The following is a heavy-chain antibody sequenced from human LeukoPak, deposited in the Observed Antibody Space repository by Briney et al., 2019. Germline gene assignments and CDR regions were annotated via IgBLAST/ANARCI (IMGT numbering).Heavy chain of an antibody. CDR3: AGAYSSSWYPPNYYYYGMDV. J-gene: IGHJ6*02. CDR2: INPNSGGT. CDR1: GYTFTSYG. V-gene: IGHV1-2*02. D-gene: IGHD6-13*01. Sequence: EASVKVSCKASGYTFTSYGISWVRQAPGQGLEWMGWINPNSGGTNYAQKFQGRVTMTRDTSISTAYMELSRLRSDDTAVYYCAGAYSSSWYPPNYYYYGMDVWGQGTTVTVSS.